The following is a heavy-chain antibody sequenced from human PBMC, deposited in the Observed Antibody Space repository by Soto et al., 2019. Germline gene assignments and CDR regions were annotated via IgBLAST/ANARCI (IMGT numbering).Heavy chain of an antibody. Sequence: PSETLSLTCAVYGGSFSGYYWSWIRQPPGKGLEWLGEINHSGITDYNPSLKSRITISIDTSKKQFSLKLNSVTAADTAVYYCAIGQRMWLEGGGYWGQGTQVTVSS. CDR1: GGSFSGYY. CDR3: AIGQRMWLEGGGY. CDR2: INHSGIT. J-gene: IGHJ4*02. V-gene: IGHV4-34*01. D-gene: IGHD6-19*01.